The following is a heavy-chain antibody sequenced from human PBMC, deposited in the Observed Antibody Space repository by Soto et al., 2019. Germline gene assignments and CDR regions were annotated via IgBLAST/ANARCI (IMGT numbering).Heavy chain of an antibody. Sequence: GGSLRLSCAASGFTFSSYAMSWVRQTPGKGLEWVSGIIGTGSGTYYADSVKGRFTNSRDNSKNTLFLQMNSLRAEDTAVYYCAKLSIAVGVDYFDYWGQGTLVTVSS. CDR3: AKLSIAVGVDYFDY. J-gene: IGHJ4*02. V-gene: IGHV3-23*01. CDR1: GFTFSSYA. CDR2: IIGTGSGT. D-gene: IGHD6-19*01.